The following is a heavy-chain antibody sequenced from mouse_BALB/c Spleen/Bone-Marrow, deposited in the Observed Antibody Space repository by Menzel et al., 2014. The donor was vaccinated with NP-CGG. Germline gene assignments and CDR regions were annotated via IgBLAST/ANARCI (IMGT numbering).Heavy chain of an antibody. CDR3: SRDYGGTAWFAY. Sequence: EVQRVESGAELVKPGASVKLSCTASGFKFKDTHMHWVKQRPGQGLEWIGRIDPASGDTKYDPKFQGKAAITGDTSSNTAYLQLSSLTSEDTAVYYCSRDYGGTAWFAYWGQGTLVTVSA. D-gene: IGHD1-1*01. V-gene: IGHV14-3*02. CDR1: GFKFKDTH. J-gene: IGHJ3*01. CDR2: IDPASGDT.